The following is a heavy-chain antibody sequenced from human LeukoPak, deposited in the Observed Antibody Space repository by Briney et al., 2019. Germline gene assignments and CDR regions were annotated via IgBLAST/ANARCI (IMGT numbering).Heavy chain of an antibody. J-gene: IGHJ4*02. CDR2: ISGSGTDI. Sequence: LSLTCTVSGGSISSGSYYWSWIRQPAGKGLECLSYISGSGTDINYADSVRGRFTISRDNAKNLLYLQMNDLRVEDTAVYYCARTARHLDYWGQGTLVTVSS. D-gene: IGHD5-18*01. CDR3: ARTARHLDY. CDR1: GGSISSGSYY. V-gene: IGHV3-11*04.